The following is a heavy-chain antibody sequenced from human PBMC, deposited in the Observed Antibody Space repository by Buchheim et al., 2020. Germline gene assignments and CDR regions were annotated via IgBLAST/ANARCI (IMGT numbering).Heavy chain of an antibody. CDR3: AREGYGARPPYYYGMDV. D-gene: IGHD1-26*01. CDR1: GFTFSSYW. V-gene: IGHV3-74*01. Sequence: EVQLVESGGGLVQPGGSLRLSCAASGFTFSSYWMHWVRQAPGKGLVWVSRINSDGSSTSYADSVKGRFTISRDHAKNTLYLQMNSLRAEDTAVYYCAREGYGARPPYYYGMDVWGQGTT. J-gene: IGHJ6*02. CDR2: INSDGSST.